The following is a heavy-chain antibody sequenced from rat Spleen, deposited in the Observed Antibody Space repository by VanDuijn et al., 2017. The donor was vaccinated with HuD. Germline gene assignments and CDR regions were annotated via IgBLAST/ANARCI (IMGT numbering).Heavy chain of an antibody. Sequence: EVQLQESGPGLVKPSQSLSLTCSVTGYSITSNYWGWIRKFPGNKMEWMGYINYSGGTSYSPSLKSRISITRDSSKNQFFLHLNSVTTEDTATYYCARLPNSGPFDYWGQGVMVTVSS. CDR2: INYSGGT. CDR1: GYSITSNY. D-gene: IGHD4-3*01. CDR3: ARLPNSGPFDY. J-gene: IGHJ2*01. V-gene: IGHV3-1*01.